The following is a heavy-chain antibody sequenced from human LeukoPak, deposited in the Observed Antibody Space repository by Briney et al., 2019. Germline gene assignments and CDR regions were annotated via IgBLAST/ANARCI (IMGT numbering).Heavy chain of an antibody. J-gene: IGHJ4*02. V-gene: IGHV3-23*01. Sequence: GGSLRLSCAASGFPFSSYAMSWVRQAPGKGLERVSGISAGGGDTYYADSVKGRFTISRGNFKNTLYLQMSSLRPEDTAVYFCSKGGQSGPWYSLDCWGQGTLVTVSS. CDR2: ISAGGGDT. CDR3: SKGGQSGPWYSLDC. CDR1: GFPFSSYA. D-gene: IGHD2-15*01.